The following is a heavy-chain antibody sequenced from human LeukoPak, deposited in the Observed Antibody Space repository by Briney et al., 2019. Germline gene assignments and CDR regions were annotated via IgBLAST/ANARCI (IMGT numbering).Heavy chain of an antibody. J-gene: IGHJ4*02. V-gene: IGHV1-46*01. CDR2: INPSGGST. D-gene: IGHD2-2*01. CDR1: GYTFTNFG. Sequence: ASVKVSCKTSGYTFTNFGISWVRQAPGQGLEWMGIINPSGGSTSYAQKFQGRVTMTRDTSTSTVYMGLSSLRSEDTAVYYCARWTTSRPFDYWGQGTLVTVSS. CDR3: ARWTTSRPFDY.